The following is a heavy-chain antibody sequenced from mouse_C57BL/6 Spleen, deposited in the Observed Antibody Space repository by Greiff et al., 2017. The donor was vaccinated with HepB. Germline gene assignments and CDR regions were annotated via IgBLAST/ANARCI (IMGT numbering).Heavy chain of an antibody. J-gene: IGHJ4*01. V-gene: IGHV2-2*01. D-gene: IGHD1-1*02. CDR1: GFSLTSYG. Sequence: VHLVESGPGLVQPSQSLSITCTVSGFSLTSYGVHWVRQSPGQGLEWLGVIWSGGSTDYNAAFISRLSISKDNSKSQVFFKMNRLQADDTAIYYCARVATDYAMDYWGQGTSVTVSS. CDR3: ARVATDYAMDY. CDR2: IWSGGST.